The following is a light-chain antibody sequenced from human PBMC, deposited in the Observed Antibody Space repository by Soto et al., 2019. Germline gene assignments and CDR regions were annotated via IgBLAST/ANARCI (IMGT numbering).Light chain of an antibody. CDR1: QSISNS. CDR2: KAS. CDR3: RQYVSYPVT. V-gene: IGKV1-5*03. J-gene: IGKJ4*01. Sequence: DIQMTQSPSTLSASVGGRVTITCRASQSISNSLAWYQQKPGKAPNLLIYKASSLESGVPSRFSGSGSGTEFTLTIRSLQPDDFATYYCRQYVSYPVTFGGGTKVEMK.